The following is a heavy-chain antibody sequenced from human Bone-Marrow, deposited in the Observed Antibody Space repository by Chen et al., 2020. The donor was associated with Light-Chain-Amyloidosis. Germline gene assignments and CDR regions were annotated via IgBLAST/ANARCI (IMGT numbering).Heavy chain of an antibody. D-gene: IGHD3-10*01. V-gene: IGHV3-23*04. CDR3: RRKGGYFDF. CDR2: GSGGSVSK. J-gene: IGHJ4*02. Sequence: EVQLVESGGGLVQPGGSLRLSCATSGFNFSSFGVSWVRQAPGKGLEWVSTGSGGSVSKAYGGALKGRFLSPRDNAKGPLYLQMNSLRAGDSAVYFRRRKGGYFDFWAQGPLVTVSS. CDR1: GFNFSSFG.